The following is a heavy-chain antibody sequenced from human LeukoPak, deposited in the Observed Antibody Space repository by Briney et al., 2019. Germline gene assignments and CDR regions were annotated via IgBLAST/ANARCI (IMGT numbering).Heavy chain of an antibody. J-gene: IGHJ6*03. CDR2: INHSGST. CDR1: GGSFSGYY. V-gene: IGHV4-34*01. Sequence: SETLSLTCAVYGGSFSGYYLSWIRQPPGKGLEWIGEINHSGSTNYNPSLKSRLTISVDTPKNQFSLKLSSVTAADTAAYYCARGPDIVVVAAAIYYMDVWGKGTTVT. D-gene: IGHD2-2*02. CDR3: ARGPDIVVVAAAIYYMDV.